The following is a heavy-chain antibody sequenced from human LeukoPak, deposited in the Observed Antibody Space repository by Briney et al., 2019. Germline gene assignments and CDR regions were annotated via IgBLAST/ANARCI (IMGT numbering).Heavy chain of an antibody. CDR2: IYYSGST. CDR1: GGSISSSSYY. V-gene: IGHV4-39*01. CDR3: ASRETPPLAFDI. J-gene: IGHJ3*02. D-gene: IGHD3-10*01. Sequence: PSETLSLTCTVAGGSISSSSYYWGCIRQPPGKGLECIGSIYYSGSTYYNPSLKSRVTISVDASKNQFSLKLSSVTAADTAVYYCASRETPPLAFDIWGQGTMVTVSS.